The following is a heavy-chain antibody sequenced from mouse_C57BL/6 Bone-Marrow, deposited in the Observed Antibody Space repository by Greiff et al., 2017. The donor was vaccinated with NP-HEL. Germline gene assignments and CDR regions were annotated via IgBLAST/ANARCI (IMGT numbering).Heavy chain of an antibody. CDR3: AREDDYGYFDV. J-gene: IGHJ1*03. V-gene: IGHV5-4*01. CDR1: GFTFSSYA. D-gene: IGHD2-3*01. Sequence: EVKLVESGGGLVKPGGSLKLSCAASGFTFSSYAMSWVRQTPEKRLEWVATISDGGSYTYYPDNVKGRFTISRDNAKKNLYLQMSHLKSEDTAMYYCAREDDYGYFDVWGTGTTVTVSS. CDR2: ISDGGSYT.